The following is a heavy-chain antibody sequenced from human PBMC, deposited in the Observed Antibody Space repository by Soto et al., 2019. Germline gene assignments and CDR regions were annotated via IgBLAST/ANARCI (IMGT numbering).Heavy chain of an antibody. CDR2: ISGSGGST. V-gene: IGHV3-23*01. CDR3: AKAKPGPFSGPSGYSSGWHHAFDI. Sequence: GGSLRLSCAASGFTFSSYAMSWVRQAPGKGLEWVSAISGSGGSTYYADSVKGRFTISRDNSKNTLYLQMNSLRAEDTAVYYCAKAKPGPFSGPSGYSSGWHHAFDIWGQGTMVTVSS. J-gene: IGHJ3*02. CDR1: GFTFSSYA. D-gene: IGHD6-19*01.